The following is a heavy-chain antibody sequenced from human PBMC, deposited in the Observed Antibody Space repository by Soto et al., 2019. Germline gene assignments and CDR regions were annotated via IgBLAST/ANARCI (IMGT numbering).Heavy chain of an antibody. D-gene: IGHD6-19*01. CDR2: IYWDDEK. Sequence: QITLKESGPPLVKPTQTLTLTCPFSGFSLSTTRVGVGWIRQPPGKALEWLALIYWDDEKRYSPFLKSRLTITKDTSKNQVVLTMTNMDPMDTATYFCAHTLVAGLGYYFDYWGQGTLVTVSS. CDR3: AHTLVAGLGYYFDY. CDR1: GFSLSTTRVG. V-gene: IGHV2-5*02. J-gene: IGHJ4*02.